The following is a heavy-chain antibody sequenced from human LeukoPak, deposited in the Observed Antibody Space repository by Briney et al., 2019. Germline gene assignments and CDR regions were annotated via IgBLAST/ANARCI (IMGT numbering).Heavy chain of an antibody. D-gene: IGHD1-26*01. CDR2: IYNSGST. CDR3: ARGGSYFDY. V-gene: IGHV3-66*01. J-gene: IGHJ4*02. Sequence: GGSLRLSCAASGFTVGYNYMTWVRQAPGKGLEWVAAIYNSGSTYYADSVKGRFTISRDNAKNSLYLQMNSLRAEDTAVYYCARGGSYFDYWGQGTLVTVSS. CDR1: GFTVGYNY.